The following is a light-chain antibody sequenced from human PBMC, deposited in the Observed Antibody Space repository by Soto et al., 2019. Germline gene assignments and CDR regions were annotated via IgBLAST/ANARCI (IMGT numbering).Light chain of an antibody. J-gene: IGLJ1*01. CDR3: SSYAGSNHYV. CDR1: SSDVGGYNY. V-gene: IGLV2-8*01. Sequence: QSVLTQPPSASGSPGQSVTISCTGTSSDVGGYNYVSWYQQHPGKAPKLMIFEVSERPSGVPDRFSGSKSGNTASLTVSGLQADDEADYYCSSYAGSNHYVFGTGTKLTVL. CDR2: EVS.